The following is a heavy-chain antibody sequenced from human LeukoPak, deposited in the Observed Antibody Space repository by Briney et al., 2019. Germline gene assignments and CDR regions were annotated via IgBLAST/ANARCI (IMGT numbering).Heavy chain of an antibody. CDR2: IYHSGST. CDR3: ARENCSGGSCYSIYYYYYMDV. CDR1: GGSISSSNW. J-gene: IGHJ6*03. Sequence: SETLSLTCTVSGGSISSSNWWSWVRQPPGKGLEWIGEIYHSGSTYYNPSLKSRVTISVDTSKNQFSLKLSSVTAADTAVYYCARENCSGGSCYSIYYYYYMDVWGKGTTVTVSS. V-gene: IGHV4-4*02. D-gene: IGHD2-15*01.